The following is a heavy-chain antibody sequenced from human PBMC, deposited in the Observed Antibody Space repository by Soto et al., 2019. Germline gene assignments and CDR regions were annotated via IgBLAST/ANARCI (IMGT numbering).Heavy chain of an antibody. J-gene: IGHJ4*02. CDR2: ISGSGGST. CDR3: AKDAYDFWSGYYGGLFDY. Sequence: EVRLLESGGGLVQPGGSLRLSCAASGFTFSSYAMSWVRQAPGKGLEWVSAISGSGGSTYYADSVKGRFTISRDNSKNTLYLQMNSLRAEDTAVYYCAKDAYDFWSGYYGGLFDYWGQGTLVTVSS. V-gene: IGHV3-23*01. CDR1: GFTFSSYA. D-gene: IGHD3-3*01.